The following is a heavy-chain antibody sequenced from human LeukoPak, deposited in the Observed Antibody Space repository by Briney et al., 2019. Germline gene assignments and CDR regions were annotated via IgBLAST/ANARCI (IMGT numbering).Heavy chain of an antibody. Sequence: GASVKVSCKTSGYTFSSHGITWVRQAPGQGLEWMGWISANSGKTYYAQKFQGRVTMTTDTSTSTAYMELRSLRSGDTAVYYCARPNNYYDDNGYYNYFDPWGQGTLSPSPQ. CDR3: ARPNNYYDDNGYYNYFDP. J-gene: IGHJ5*02. CDR1: GYTFSSHG. V-gene: IGHV1-18*01. CDR2: ISANSGKT. D-gene: IGHD3-22*01.